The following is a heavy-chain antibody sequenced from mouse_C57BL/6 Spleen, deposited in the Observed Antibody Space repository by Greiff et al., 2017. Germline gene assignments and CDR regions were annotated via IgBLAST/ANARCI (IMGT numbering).Heavy chain of an antibody. CDR2: ISYDGSN. Sequence: ESGPGLVKPSQSLSLTCSVTGYSITSGYYWNWIRQFPGNKLEWMGYISYDGSNNYNPSLKNRISITRDTSKNQFFLTLNSVTTEDTATYYCANYYGSSYDWYFDVWGTGTTVTVSS. D-gene: IGHD1-1*01. J-gene: IGHJ1*03. V-gene: IGHV3-6*01. CDR3: ANYYGSSYDWYFDV. CDR1: GYSITSGYY.